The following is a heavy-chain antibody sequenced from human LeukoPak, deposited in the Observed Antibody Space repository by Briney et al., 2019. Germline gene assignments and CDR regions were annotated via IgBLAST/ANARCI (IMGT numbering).Heavy chain of an antibody. J-gene: IGHJ5*02. CDR2: ISYDGSNK. CDR1: GFTFSSYA. CDR3: AREPEEGNWFDP. Sequence: GGSLRLSFAASGFTFSSYAMHWVRQAPGKGLEWVAVISYDGSNKYYADSVKGRFTISRDNSKNTLYLQMNSLRAEDTAVYYCAREPEEGNWFDPWGQGTLVTVSS. V-gene: IGHV3-30-3*01.